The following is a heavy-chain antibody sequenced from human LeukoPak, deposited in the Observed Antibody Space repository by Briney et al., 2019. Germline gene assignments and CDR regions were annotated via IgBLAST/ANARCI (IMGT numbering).Heavy chain of an antibody. CDR1: GGSISSSSYY. V-gene: IGHV4-39*07. J-gene: IGHJ4*02. CDR2: IYYSGST. Sequence: PSETLSLTCTVSGGSISSSSYYWGWIRQPPGKGLEWIGSIYYSGSTHYNPSLKSRVTISVDTSKNQFSLKLSSVTAADTAVYYCARVGIVDYWGQGTLVTVSS. CDR3: ARVGIVDY.